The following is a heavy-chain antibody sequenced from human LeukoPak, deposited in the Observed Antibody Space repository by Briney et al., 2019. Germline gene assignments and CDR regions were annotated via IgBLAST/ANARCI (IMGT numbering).Heavy chain of an antibody. D-gene: IGHD6-13*01. Sequence: GGSLRLSCAASGFTFSSYEMNWVRQAPGKGLEWVSYISSSGSTIYYADSVKGRFTISRDNSKNTLYLQMNSLRAEDTAVYYCARDGSSWYGRRSWFDPWGQGTLVTVSS. CDR1: GFTFSSYE. V-gene: IGHV3-48*03. CDR3: ARDGSSWYGRRSWFDP. J-gene: IGHJ5*02. CDR2: ISSSGSTI.